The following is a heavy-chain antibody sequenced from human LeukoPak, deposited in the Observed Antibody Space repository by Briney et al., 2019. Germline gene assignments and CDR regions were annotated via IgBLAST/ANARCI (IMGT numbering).Heavy chain of an antibody. Sequence: GGSLRLSCAASGFTFSSYWMSWVRQAPGKGLEWVANIKQDGSEKYYVDSMKGRFTISRDNAKNSLYLQMNSLRAEDTAVYYCARGSYDFWSGYSFDYWGQGTLVTVSS. D-gene: IGHD3-3*01. CDR2: IKQDGSEK. J-gene: IGHJ4*02. CDR1: GFTFSSYW. CDR3: ARGSYDFWSGYSFDY. V-gene: IGHV3-7*01.